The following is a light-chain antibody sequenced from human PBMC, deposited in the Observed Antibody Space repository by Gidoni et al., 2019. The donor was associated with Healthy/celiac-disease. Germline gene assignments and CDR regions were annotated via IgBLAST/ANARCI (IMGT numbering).Light chain of an antibody. V-gene: IGKV1-33*01. Sequence: QMTHSPSSLSASVGDRVNITCQASQDISNYLNWYQQKPGKAPKLLIYDASDLETGVPSRFSGSGSGTDFTFTISSLQPEDIATYYCQQYDNLPYTFGQGTKLEIK. J-gene: IGKJ2*01. CDR1: QDISNY. CDR3: QQYDNLPYT. CDR2: DAS.